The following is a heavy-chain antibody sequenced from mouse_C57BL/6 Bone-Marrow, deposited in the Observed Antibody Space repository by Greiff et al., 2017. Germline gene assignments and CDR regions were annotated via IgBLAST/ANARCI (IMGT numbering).Heavy chain of an antibody. CDR1: GFTFSSYG. CDR2: ISSGGSYT. J-gene: IGHJ3*01. CDR3: ASPYCIQFAY. Sequence: EVKLMESGGDLVKPGGSLKLSCAASGFTFSSYGMSWVRQTPDKRLEWVATISSGGSYTYYPDSVKGRFTISRDNAKNTLYLQMSSLKSEDTAMYYCASPYCIQFAYWGQGTLVTVSA. V-gene: IGHV5-6*01.